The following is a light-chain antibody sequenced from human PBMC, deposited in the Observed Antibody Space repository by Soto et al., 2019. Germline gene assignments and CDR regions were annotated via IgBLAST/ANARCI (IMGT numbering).Light chain of an antibody. CDR1: QAVNTR. CDR2: LAS. J-gene: IGKJ1*01. V-gene: IGKV3-11*01. CDR3: HQRQSWPRT. Sequence: EIVLTRSPATLSSFPGDRVTLSCRASQAVNTRLAWYQHRPGQAPRLLIYLASNRAAGVPARFSGSGSGTDFTLTISDVEPEDFAVYYCHQRQSWPRTVGQGTKVDSK.